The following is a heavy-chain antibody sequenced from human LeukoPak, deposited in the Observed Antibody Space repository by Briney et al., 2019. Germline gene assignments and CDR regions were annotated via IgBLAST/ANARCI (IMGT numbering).Heavy chain of an antibody. CDR1: GFTFSSYA. Sequence: GRSLRLSCAASGFTFSSYAMHWVRQAPDKGLEWVAVISFDGSNKYYADSVKGRFTISRDNSKNTLYLQMNSLRADDTAVYYCTRDLTHDILTGYSVNWFDPWGQGSLVIASS. CDR3: TRDLTHDILTGYSVNWFDP. D-gene: IGHD3-9*01. CDR2: ISFDGSNK. J-gene: IGHJ5*02. V-gene: IGHV3-30*04.